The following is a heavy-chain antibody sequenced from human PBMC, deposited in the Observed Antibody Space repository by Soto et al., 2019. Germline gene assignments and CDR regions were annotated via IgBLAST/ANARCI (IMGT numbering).Heavy chain of an antibody. CDR1: GVSISSSY. V-gene: IGHV4-59*01. D-gene: IGHD2-15*01. J-gene: IGHJ6*03. CDR2: IYNSGST. CDR3: ARDRAFCSGRSYYSPPDYYYYMDV. Sequence: QVQLQESGPGLVKPSETLSLTCTVSGVSISSSYWSWIRQPPGKGLEWIGYIYNSGSTNYNTSLKSRVTISVDTSKNQVSLGLSSVTAADTAVYYCARDRAFCSGRSYYSPPDYYYYMDVWGKGTTVTVS.